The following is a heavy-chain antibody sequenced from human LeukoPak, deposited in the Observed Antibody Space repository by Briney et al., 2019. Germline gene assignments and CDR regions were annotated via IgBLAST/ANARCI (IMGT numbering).Heavy chain of an antibody. CDR2: ISGSGGST. Sequence: TGGSLRLSCAASGFTFSSYAMSWVRQAPGKGLEWVSAISGSGGSTYYADSVKGRFTISRDNSKNTLYLQMNSLRAEDTAVYYCAKCRLDYDILTGPFDYWGQGTLVTVSS. CDR3: AKCRLDYDILTGPFDY. D-gene: IGHD3-9*01. V-gene: IGHV3-23*01. J-gene: IGHJ4*02. CDR1: GFTFSSYA.